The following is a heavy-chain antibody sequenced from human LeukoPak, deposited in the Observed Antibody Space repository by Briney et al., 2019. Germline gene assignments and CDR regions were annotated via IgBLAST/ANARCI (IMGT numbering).Heavy chain of an antibody. CDR1: GFTFSDYY. CDR3: ARAGYSYGPQGGYYYYYYMDV. D-gene: IGHD5-18*01. J-gene: IGHJ6*03. V-gene: IGHV3-11*01. Sequence: SGGSLRLSCAASGFTFSDYYMSWIRQAPGKGLEWVSYISSSGSTIYYADSVKGRFTISRDNAKNSLYLQMNSLRAEDTALYYCARAGYSYGPQGGYYYYYYMDVWGKGTTVTVSS. CDR2: ISSSGSTI.